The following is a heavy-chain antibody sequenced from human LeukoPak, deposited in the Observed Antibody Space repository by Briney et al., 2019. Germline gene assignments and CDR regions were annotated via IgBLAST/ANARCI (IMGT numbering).Heavy chain of an antibody. J-gene: IGHJ4*02. V-gene: IGHV3-23*01. CDR2: ISGSGGST. Sequence: EGSLRLSCAASGFTFSSYAMSWVRQAPGKGLEWVSAISGSGGSTYYADSVKGRFTISRDNSKNTLYLQMNSLRAEDTAVYYCAKEPSHSGYDQGYFDYWGQGTLVTVSS. CDR1: GFTFSSYA. CDR3: AKEPSHSGYDQGYFDY. D-gene: IGHD5-12*01.